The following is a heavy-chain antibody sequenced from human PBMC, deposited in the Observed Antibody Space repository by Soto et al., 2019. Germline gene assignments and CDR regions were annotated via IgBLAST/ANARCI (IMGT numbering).Heavy chain of an antibody. CDR3: ARGIGYCSSINCYSSRRLRFDS. Sequence: QVQLQQWGAGLLKPSETLYLTCAVYGGSFSGYYWTWIRQSPEKGLEWIGEVNHSGTTYYNPSLKTRVTISVHTPKNQFSLKMSSVTAADTPVYYCARGIGYCSSINCYSSRRLRFDSWGQGTLVTVSS. V-gene: IGHV4-34*01. J-gene: IGHJ4*02. CDR1: GGSFSGYY. CDR2: VNHSGTT. D-gene: IGHD2-2*01.